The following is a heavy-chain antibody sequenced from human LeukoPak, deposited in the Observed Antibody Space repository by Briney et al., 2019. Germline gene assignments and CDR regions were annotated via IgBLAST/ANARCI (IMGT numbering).Heavy chain of an antibody. Sequence: ASVKVSCKASAYTFTAYYMHWVRQAPGQGLEWMGRFDPYNGGTTYAQKFQGRVTITRDTSVSTDYMELSNLRSDDTAVYYCAGGGGSYGDVWGQGTTVAVSS. CDR3: AGGGGSYGDV. CDR1: AYTFTAYY. CDR2: FDPYNGGT. J-gene: IGHJ3*01. D-gene: IGHD1-26*01. V-gene: IGHV1-2*06.